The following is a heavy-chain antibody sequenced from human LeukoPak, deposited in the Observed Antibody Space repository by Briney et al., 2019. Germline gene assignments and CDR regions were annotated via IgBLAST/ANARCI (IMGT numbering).Heavy chain of an antibody. CDR2: INHSGGT. J-gene: IGHJ5*02. CDR3: ARPYYDSSGYPRANWFDP. CDR1: GGSFSGYY. D-gene: IGHD3-22*01. Sequence: PSETLSLTCAVYGGSFSGYYWSWIRQPPGKGLEWIGEINHSGGTNYNPSLKSRVTISVDTSKNQFSLKLSSVTAADTAVYYCARPYYDSSGYPRANWFDPWGQGTLVTVSS. V-gene: IGHV4-34*01.